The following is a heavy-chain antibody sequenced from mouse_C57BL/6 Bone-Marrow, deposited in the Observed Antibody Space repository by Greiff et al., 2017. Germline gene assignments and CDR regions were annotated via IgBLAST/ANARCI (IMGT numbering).Heavy chain of an antibody. CDR2: IDPENGDT. CDR3: TALSYFDY. Sequence: KQSGAELVRPGASVKLSCTASGFNIKDDYMHWVKQRPEQGLEWIGWIDPENGDTEYASKFQGKATITADTSSNTAYLQLSSLTSEDTAVYYCTALSYFDYWGQGTTLTVSS. J-gene: IGHJ2*01. V-gene: IGHV14-4*01. CDR1: GFNIKDDY.